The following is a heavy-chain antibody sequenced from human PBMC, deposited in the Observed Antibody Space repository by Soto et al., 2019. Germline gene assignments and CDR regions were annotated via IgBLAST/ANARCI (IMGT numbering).Heavy chain of an antibody. Sequence: ASVKVSCKASGYTFTSYDINWVRQAAGQGREWMGWMNPNSGNTGYAQRFQGRVTMTRNTSISTAYMELSSLRSEDTAVYYCARVPDHSWSYYYYGMDVWGQGXTVTI. CDR1: GYTFTSYD. CDR2: MNPNSGNT. J-gene: IGHJ6*02. V-gene: IGHV1-8*01. D-gene: IGHD1-26*01. CDR3: ARVPDHSWSYYYYGMDV.